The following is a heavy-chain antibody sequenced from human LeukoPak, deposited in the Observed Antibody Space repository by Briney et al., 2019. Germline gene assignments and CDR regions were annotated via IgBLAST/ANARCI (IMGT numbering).Heavy chain of an antibody. J-gene: IGHJ5*02. CDR2: IYSGGST. Sequence: PGGSLRLSCAASGFTVSSNYMSWVRQAPGKGLEWVSVIYSGGSTYYADSVKGRFTISRDNSKNTLYLQMNSLRAEDTAVYYCARSYGDYAGINWFDPWGQGTLVTVSS. D-gene: IGHD4-17*01. CDR3: ARSYGDYAGINWFDP. V-gene: IGHV3-53*01. CDR1: GFTVSSNY.